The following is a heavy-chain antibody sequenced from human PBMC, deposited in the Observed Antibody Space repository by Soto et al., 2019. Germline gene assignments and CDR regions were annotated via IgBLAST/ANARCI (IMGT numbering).Heavy chain of an antibody. CDR3: AGEGRENYDFWSGYPRLNWFDP. CDR1: GGSFSGYY. D-gene: IGHD3-3*01. Sequence: SETLSLTCAVYGGSFSGYYWSWIRQPPGKGLEWIGEINHSGSTNYNPSLKSRVTISVDTSKNQFSLKLSSVTAADTAVYYCAGEGRENYDFWSGYPRLNWFDPWGQGTLVTVSS. J-gene: IGHJ5*02. CDR2: INHSGST. V-gene: IGHV4-34*01.